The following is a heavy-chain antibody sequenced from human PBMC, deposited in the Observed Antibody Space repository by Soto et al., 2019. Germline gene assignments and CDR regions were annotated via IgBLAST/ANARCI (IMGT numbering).Heavy chain of an antibody. V-gene: IGHV3-30-3*01. D-gene: IGHD5-18*01. J-gene: IGHJ6*02. CDR3: ARDTGPNGYNYYYFGMDV. CDR1: GFTFSNYA. Sequence: QVHLVESGGGVVQPGRSLRLSCAASGFTFSNYAMHWVRQAPGKGLEWVAVISYDGSDKYNANSVKGRFTISRDNSKNTLYLQMNSLRAEDTAVYYCARDTGPNGYNYYYFGMDVWCQGTTGTVSS. CDR2: ISYDGSDK.